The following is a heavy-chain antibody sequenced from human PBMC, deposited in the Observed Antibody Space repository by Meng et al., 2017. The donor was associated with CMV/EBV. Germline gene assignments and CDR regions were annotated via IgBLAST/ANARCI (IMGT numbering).Heavy chain of an antibody. CDR3: AIHSNYFDY. D-gene: IGHD4-11*01. J-gene: IGHJ4*02. CDR2: ISYDGRNK. Sequence: GGSLRLSCAASGFTFSSYAMHWVRQAPGKGLEWVAVISYDGRNKYYADSVKGRFTISRDNSKNTLYLQMNSLRAEDTAVYYCAIHSNYFDYWGQGTLVTVSS. V-gene: IGHV3-30*04. CDR1: GFTFSSYA.